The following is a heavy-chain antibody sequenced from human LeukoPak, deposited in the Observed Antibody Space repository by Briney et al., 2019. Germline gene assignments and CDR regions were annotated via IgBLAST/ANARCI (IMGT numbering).Heavy chain of an antibody. J-gene: IGHJ4*02. CDR2: IKEDGSGK. CDR1: GFTFSSYW. V-gene: IGHV3-7*01. Sequence: PGGSLRLSCAASGFTFSSYWMSWVRQAPGKGLEWVANIKEDGSGKYYVDSVKGRFSISRDNAKNSLYLQMNSLRAEDTAVYYCARDGNILTGYYADYWGQGTLVTVSS. D-gene: IGHD3-9*01. CDR3: ARDGNILTGYYADY.